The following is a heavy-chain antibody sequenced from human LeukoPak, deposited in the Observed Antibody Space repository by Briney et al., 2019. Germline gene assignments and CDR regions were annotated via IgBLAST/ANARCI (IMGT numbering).Heavy chain of an antibody. CDR1: GFTFSDAW. D-gene: IGHD5-18*01. V-gene: IGHV3-15*04. J-gene: IGHJ4*02. CDR2: IESKGHGGTT. CDR3: TTEPLFTQPDFDY. Sequence: GGSLRLSCAASGFTFSDAWMSWVRQAPGKGLEWVARIESKGHGGTTDYAAPVKGRFTVSRDDSKNTLDLQMNSLKAEDTAIYYCTTEPLFTQPDFDYWGQGTLVTVSS.